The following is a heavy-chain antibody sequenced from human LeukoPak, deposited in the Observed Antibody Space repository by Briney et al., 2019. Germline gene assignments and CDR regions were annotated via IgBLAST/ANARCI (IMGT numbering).Heavy chain of an antibody. D-gene: IGHD1-1*01. J-gene: IGHJ4*02. V-gene: IGHV1-69*13. Sequence: XASVKVSCKASGGTFSSYAISWVRQAPGQGLEWMGGIIPIFGTANYAQKFQGRVTITADESTSTAYMELSSLRSEDTAVYYCARAGLERLSNFDYWGQGTLVTVSS. CDR2: IIPIFGTA. CDR3: ARAGLERLSNFDY. CDR1: GGTFSSYA.